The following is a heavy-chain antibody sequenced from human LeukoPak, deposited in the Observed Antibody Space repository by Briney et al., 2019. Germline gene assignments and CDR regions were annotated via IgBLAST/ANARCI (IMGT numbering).Heavy chain of an antibody. V-gene: IGHV3-48*01. J-gene: IGHJ4*02. D-gene: IGHD2-2*01. CDR3: VRDPDALDF. CDR1: GFTFRSYS. CDR2: ITSTSSRM. Sequence: GGSLRLSCAASGFTFRSYSMNWVRRAPGKGLEWVSYITSTSSRMYYADSVKGRFTISRDNAKNSLYLRMNSLRAEDTAVYYCVRDPDALDFWGQGTLVIVSS.